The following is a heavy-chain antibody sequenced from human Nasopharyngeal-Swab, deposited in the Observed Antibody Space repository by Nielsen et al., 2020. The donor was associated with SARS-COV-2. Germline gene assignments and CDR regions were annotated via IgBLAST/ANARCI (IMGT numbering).Heavy chain of an antibody. CDR3: ASHQDYDILTGYYQSAFDI. D-gene: IGHD3-9*01. J-gene: IGHJ3*02. V-gene: IGHV1-46*01. Sequence: ASVKVSCKASGYTLTSYYMHWVRQTPGQGLEWMGIINPSGGSTSYAQKFQGRVTMTRDTSTSTVYMELSSLRSEDTAVYYCASHQDYDILTGYYQSAFDIWGQATMVTVSS. CDR2: INPSGGST. CDR1: GYTLTSYY.